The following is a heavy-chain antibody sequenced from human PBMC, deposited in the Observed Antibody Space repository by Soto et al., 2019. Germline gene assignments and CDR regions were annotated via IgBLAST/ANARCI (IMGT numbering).Heavy chain of an antibody. D-gene: IGHD2-2*01. V-gene: IGHV3-21*03. J-gene: IGHJ3*02. CDR3: MRKSYPAMAFEI. CDR2: IRSRSIDM. CDR1: GFTFSNYN. Sequence: EVQLVESGGGLVKPGESLRLSCAASGFTFSNYNINWVRQAPRKGLEWVSSIRSRSIDMYYADSVKGRFTIPRDAAKTSLSLQMTGLRPEDTAVYFSMRKSYPAMAFEILGQGKMVTVSS.